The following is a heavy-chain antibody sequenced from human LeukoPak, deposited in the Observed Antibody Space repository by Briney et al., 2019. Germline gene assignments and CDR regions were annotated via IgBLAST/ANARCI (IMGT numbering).Heavy chain of an antibody. D-gene: IGHD4-17*01. CDR2: ISSSSSTI. V-gene: IGHV3-48*01. J-gene: IGHJ4*02. CDR1: GFTFSNYS. CDR3: ARDQKYGDYSLDY. Sequence: GGSLRLSCAASGFTFSNYSMNWVRQPPGKGREWVSYISSSSSTIYYADSVKGRFTISRDNAKNSLYLQMNSLRAEDTAVYYCARDQKYGDYSLDYWGQGTLVTVSS.